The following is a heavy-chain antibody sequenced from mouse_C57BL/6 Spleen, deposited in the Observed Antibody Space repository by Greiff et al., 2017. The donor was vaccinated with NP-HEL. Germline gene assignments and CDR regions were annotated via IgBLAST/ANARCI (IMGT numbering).Heavy chain of an antibody. Sequence: QVQLQQPGAELVKPGASVKLSCKASGYTFTSYWMQWVKQRPGQGLEWIGEIDPSDSYTNNNQKFKGKATLTVDTSSSTAYMQLSSLTSEDSAVYYCARCADAGGYAMDYWGQGTSVTVSS. V-gene: IGHV1-50*01. CDR2: IDPSDSYT. J-gene: IGHJ4*01. CDR3: ARCADAGGYAMDY. CDR1: GYTFTSYW. D-gene: IGHD6-1*01.